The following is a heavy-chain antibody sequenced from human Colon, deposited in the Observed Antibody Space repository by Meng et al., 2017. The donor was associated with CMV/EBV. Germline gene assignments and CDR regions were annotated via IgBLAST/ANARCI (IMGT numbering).Heavy chain of an antibody. Sequence: SGDSFSDFYVNWMRQAPGLGLELMGIINPSGGSAAYAPKFQGRVTVTRDTSTGTLYMELSSLILEDTATYYCARSHTSSQRYFQHWGQGTLVTVSS. D-gene: IGHD2-2*01. CDR2: INPSGGSA. CDR1: GDSFSDFY. V-gene: IGHV1-46*01. CDR3: ARSHTSSQRYFQH. J-gene: IGHJ1*01.